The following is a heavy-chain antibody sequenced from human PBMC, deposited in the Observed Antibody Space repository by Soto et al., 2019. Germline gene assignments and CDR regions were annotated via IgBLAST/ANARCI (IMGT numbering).Heavy chain of an antibody. J-gene: IGHJ6*02. CDR1: GYTFTSYD. D-gene: IGHD6-13*01. Sequence: XVQLVQSGXXXXKPGASVKVSCKASGYTFTSYDINWVRQATGQGLEWMGWMNPNSGNTGYAQKFQGRVTMTIKTSISTAYTELNSLRSEDTAVYYCARRGYSSSWYYYYYYGMDVWGQGTTVTVSS. CDR3: ARRGYSSSWYYYYYYGMDV. CDR2: MNPNSGNT. V-gene: IGHV1-8*01.